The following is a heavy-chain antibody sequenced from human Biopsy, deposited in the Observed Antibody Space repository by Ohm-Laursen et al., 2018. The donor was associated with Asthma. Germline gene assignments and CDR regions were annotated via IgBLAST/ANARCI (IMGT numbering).Heavy chain of an antibody. CDR1: GGTFSNFA. D-gene: IGHD6-19*01. CDR2: IMIVFGTT. V-gene: IGHV1-69*13. CDR3: ARCQVGYSSGWSLLLKKIYYAGMDV. J-gene: IGHJ6*02. Sequence: SVKVSCKAPGGTFSNFAISWVRQAPGQGLEWLGGIMIVFGTTNYAQKIQGRVTITADESTSTAYMEVTSLRSEDTAIYYCARCQVGYSSGWSLLLKKIYYAGMDVWGQGTAVTVSS.